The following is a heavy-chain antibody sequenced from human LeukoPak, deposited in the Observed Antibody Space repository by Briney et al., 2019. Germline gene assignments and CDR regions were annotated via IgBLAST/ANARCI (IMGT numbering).Heavy chain of an antibody. CDR1: GGSISSGAYY. D-gene: IGHD6-19*01. Sequence: SETPSLTCTVSGGSISSGAYYWSWIRQPPGKGLEWIGYIYYSRSTYYNPSLKSRVTISVDTSKNQFSLKLSSVTAADTAVYYCARDPSSGGNAFDIWGQGTMVTVSS. CDR2: IYYSRST. CDR3: ARDPSSGGNAFDI. J-gene: IGHJ3*02. V-gene: IGHV4-30-4*01.